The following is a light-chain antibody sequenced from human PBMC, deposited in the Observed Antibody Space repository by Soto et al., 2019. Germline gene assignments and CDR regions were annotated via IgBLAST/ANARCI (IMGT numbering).Light chain of an antibody. CDR3: PQYGTLLIR. CDR1: QSIKNNF. J-gene: IGKJ5*01. Sequence: IVLTQSPGAVSLSPEERTTLSCRASQSIKNNFLAWYQQKPGQAPRLVIFGASSRSSGIPYRFSGRGSGTDFTLTVSRLEPEDFAVYCCPQYGTLLIRFGQGTRLEI. V-gene: IGKV3-20*01. CDR2: GAS.